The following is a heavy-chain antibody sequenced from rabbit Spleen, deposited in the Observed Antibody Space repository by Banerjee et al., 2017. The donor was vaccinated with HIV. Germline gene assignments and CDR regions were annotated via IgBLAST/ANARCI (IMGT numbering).Heavy chain of an antibody. J-gene: IGHJ4*01. CDR3: TRDDGSGHYIDGYFNL. Sequence: QEQLVESGGGLVKPGASLTLICTASGFSFSSGYDMSWVRQAPGKGLEWIGFIYTGNGKNYYASWAKGRFTISRASSTTVTLQVTSLTAADTATYFCTRDDGSGHYIDGYFNLWGQGTLVTVS. V-gene: IGHV1S45*01. CDR2: IYTGNGKN. D-gene: IGHD1-1*01. CDR1: GFSFSSGYD.